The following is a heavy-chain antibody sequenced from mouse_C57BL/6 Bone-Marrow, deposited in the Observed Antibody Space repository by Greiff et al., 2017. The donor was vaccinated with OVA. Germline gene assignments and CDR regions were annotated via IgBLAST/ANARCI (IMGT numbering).Heavy chain of an antibody. CDR2: IHPNSGST. CDR1: GYTFTSYW. CDR3: ARAKSYSRQKGYYYAMDY. D-gene: IGHD2-10*01. J-gene: IGHJ4*01. V-gene: IGHV1-64*01. Sequence: QVQLQQSGAELVKPGASVKLSCKASGYTFTSYWMHWVKQRPGQGLEWIGMIHPNSGSTNYNEKFKSKATLTVDKSSSTAYMQLSSLTSEDSAGYYWARAKSYSRQKGYYYAMDYWGQGTAVTVSS.